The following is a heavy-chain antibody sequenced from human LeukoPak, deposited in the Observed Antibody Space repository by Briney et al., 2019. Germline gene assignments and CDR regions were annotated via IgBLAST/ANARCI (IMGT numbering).Heavy chain of an antibody. Sequence: GGSLRLSCAASGFTFSSYEMNWVRQAPGKGLEWVSYISSSGSTIYYADSVKSRFTISRDNAKNSLYLQMNSLRAEDTAVYYCARDGPVACSSTSCYADYFDYWGQGTLVTVSS. CDR1: GFTFSSYE. CDR2: ISSSGSTI. CDR3: ARDGPVACSSTSCYADYFDY. D-gene: IGHD2-2*01. J-gene: IGHJ4*02. V-gene: IGHV3-48*03.